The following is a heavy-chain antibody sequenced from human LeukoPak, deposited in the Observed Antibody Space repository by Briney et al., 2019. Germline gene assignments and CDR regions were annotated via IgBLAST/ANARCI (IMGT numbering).Heavy chain of an antibody. CDR1: GGSISSGSYY. J-gene: IGHJ4*02. CDR2: IYTSGST. CDR3: ARDPYCSGGSCYSY. V-gene: IGHV4-61*02. Sequence: SETLSLTCTVSGGSISSGSYYWSWIRQPAGKGLEWIGRIYTSGSTNYKPSLKSRVTISVDTSKNQFSLKLSSVTAADTAVYYCARDPYCSGGSCYSYWGQGTLVTVSS. D-gene: IGHD2-15*01.